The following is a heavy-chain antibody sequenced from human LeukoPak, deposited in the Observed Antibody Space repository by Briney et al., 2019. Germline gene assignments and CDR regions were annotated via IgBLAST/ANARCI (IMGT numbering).Heavy chain of an antibody. D-gene: IGHD6-19*01. V-gene: IGHV3-13*01. Sequence: PGGSLRLSCAASGFTFSSYDMHWVRQATGKGLEWVSAIGTAGDTYYPGSVKGRFTISRENAKNSLYLQMNSLGAEDTAVYYCAKEIAVRGQGVFDYWGQGTLVTVSS. J-gene: IGHJ4*02. CDR1: GFTFSSYD. CDR3: AKEIAVRGQGVFDY. CDR2: IGTAGDT.